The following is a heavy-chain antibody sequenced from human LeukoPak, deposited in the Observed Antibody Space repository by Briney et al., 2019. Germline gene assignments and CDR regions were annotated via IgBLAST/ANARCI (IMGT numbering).Heavy chain of an antibody. CDR1: GGSMSSYY. Sequence: SETLSLTCTVSGGSMSSYYWTWIRQPSGKGLEWVGHIYYSGSTNYNPSLKSRVTISVDTSKNHFSLKLTSVTAADTAVYYCARVTGPHAFDIWGQGTMVTVSS. J-gene: IGHJ3*02. CDR2: IYYSGST. D-gene: IGHD3-9*01. CDR3: ARVTGPHAFDI. V-gene: IGHV4-59*01.